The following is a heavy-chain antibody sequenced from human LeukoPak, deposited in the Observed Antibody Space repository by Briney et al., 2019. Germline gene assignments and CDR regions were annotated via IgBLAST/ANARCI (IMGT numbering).Heavy chain of an antibody. D-gene: IGHD4-17*01. CDR2: IYHSGST. V-gene: IGHV4-4*02. J-gene: IGHJ4*02. CDR1: GGSISRSKW. CDR3: ARDVIENGYYGDSGGFDY. Sequence: SETLSLTCGVSGGSISRSKWWSWVRQPPGKGLEWIGEIYHSGSTNYNPSLKSRVTISLDKSKNQFSLKLSSVTAADTAVYYCARDVIENGYYGDSGGFDYWGQGTLVTVSS.